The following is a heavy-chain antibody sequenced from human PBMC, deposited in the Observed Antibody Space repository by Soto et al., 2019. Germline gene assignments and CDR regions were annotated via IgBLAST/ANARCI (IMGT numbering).Heavy chain of an antibody. J-gene: IGHJ5*02. Sequence: SETLSLTCTVSGGSISSYYWSWIRQPPGKGLEWIGYIYYSGSTNYNPSLKSRVTISVDTSKNQFSLKLSSVTAADTAVYYCARLHTLRNWFDPCGQGTLLTVSS. CDR1: GGSISSYY. CDR3: ARLHTLRNWFDP. V-gene: IGHV4-59*08. CDR2: IYYSGST.